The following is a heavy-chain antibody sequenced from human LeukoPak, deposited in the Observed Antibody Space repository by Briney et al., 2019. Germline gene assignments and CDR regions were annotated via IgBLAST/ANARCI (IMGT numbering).Heavy chain of an antibody. CDR1: VGTFSSYA. D-gene: IGHD1-26*01. CDR2: IIPIFGTA. V-gene: IGHV1-69*01. Sequence: SVKVSCKASVGTFSSYAIGWVRQAPGQGLEWMGGIIPIFGTANYAQKFQGRVTITADESTSTAYMELSSLRSEDTAVYYCARLVGASGEGDAFDIWGQGTMVTVSS. CDR3: ARLVGASGEGDAFDI. J-gene: IGHJ3*02.